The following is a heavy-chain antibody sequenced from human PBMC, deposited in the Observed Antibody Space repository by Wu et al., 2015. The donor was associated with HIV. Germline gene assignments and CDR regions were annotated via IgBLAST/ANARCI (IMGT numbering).Heavy chain of an antibody. Sequence: QVQLVQSGAEVKKPGASVKVSCKASGYTFTSYGISWVRQAPGQGLEWMGGIIPIFGAAIYAQKFQGRVTITTDDSTSTAYMELNSLRSEDTALYFCARSITMVRGVKAGPNINYFYAMDVWAKGPRSSSP. CDR2: IIPIFGAA. D-gene: IGHD3-10*01. CDR3: ARSITMVRGVKAGPNINYFYAMDV. J-gene: IGHJ6*02. CDR1: GYTFTSYG. V-gene: IGHV1-69*05.